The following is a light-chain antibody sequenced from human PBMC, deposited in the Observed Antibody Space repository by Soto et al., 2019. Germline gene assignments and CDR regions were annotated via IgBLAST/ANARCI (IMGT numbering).Light chain of an antibody. CDR3: MQATHWPLS. Sequence: DVAMTQSPLYRPVTLGQPASISCTSCESLVYSDGDSYLNWFHQKPGKSPRRLIDKASNRASGVPDRFSGRGSGTDFTLKISRVEAEDVGIYYCMQATHWPLSFGQGTRLEIK. CDR2: KAS. CDR1: ESLVYSDGDSY. V-gene: IGKV2-30*01. J-gene: IGKJ5*01.